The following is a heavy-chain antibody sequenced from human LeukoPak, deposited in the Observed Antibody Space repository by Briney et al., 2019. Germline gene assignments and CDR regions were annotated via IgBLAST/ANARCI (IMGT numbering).Heavy chain of an antibody. CDR1: GFTFSSYS. CDR2: ISSSSSYI. J-gene: IGHJ4*02. D-gene: IGHD5-12*01. Sequence: GGSLRLSCAASGFTFSSYSMNWVRPAPGKGLEWVSSISSSSSYIYYADSVKGRFTISRDNAKNSLYLQMNSLRAEDTAVYYCARAWGNSGYDYNVNYWGQGTLVTVSS. V-gene: IGHV3-21*01. CDR3: ARAWGNSGYDYNVNY.